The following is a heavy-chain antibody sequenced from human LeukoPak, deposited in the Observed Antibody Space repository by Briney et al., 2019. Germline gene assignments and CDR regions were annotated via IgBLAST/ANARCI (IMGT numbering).Heavy chain of an antibody. V-gene: IGHV4-39*07. CDR2: IYYSGST. Sequence: SETLSLTCTVSGGSISSSSYYWGWIRQPPGKGLEWIGSIYYSGSTYYNPSLKSRVTISVDTSKNQFSLKLSSVTAADTAVYYCATGPLTFPSDAFDIWGQGTMVTVSS. D-gene: IGHD3-16*01. J-gene: IGHJ3*02. CDR3: ATGPLTFPSDAFDI. CDR1: GGSISSSSYY.